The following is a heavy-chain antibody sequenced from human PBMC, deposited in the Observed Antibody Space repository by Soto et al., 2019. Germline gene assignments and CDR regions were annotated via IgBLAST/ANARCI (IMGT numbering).Heavy chain of an antibody. CDR3: AADGREVDAFDI. J-gene: IGHJ3*02. Sequence: SVKVSCKASGFTFTSSAVQWVRQARGQRLEWIGWIVVGSGNTNYAQKFQERVTITRDMSTSTAYMELSSLRSEDTAVYYCAADGREVDAFDIWGQGTMVTVSS. CDR2: IVVGSGNT. D-gene: IGHD1-26*01. V-gene: IGHV1-58*01. CDR1: GFTFTSSA.